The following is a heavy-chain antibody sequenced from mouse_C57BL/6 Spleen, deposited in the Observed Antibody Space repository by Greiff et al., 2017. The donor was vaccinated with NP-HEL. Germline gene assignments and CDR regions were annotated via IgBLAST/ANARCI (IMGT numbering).Heavy chain of an antibody. CDR3: ARRYYGSEGFDY. Sequence: QVQLQQSGAELMKPGASVKLSCKATGYPFTGYWIEWVKQRPGHGLVWIGEILPGSGSTNYNEKFKGKATFTADTASNTADMQLSSLTTEDSAIYYCARRYYGSEGFDYWGQGTTLTVSS. D-gene: IGHD1-1*01. CDR2: ILPGSGST. CDR1: GYPFTGYW. J-gene: IGHJ2*01. V-gene: IGHV1-9*01.